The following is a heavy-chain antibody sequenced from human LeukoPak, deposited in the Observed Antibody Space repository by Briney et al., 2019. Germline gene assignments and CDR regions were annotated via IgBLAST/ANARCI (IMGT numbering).Heavy chain of an antibody. J-gene: IGHJ6*02. V-gene: IGHV3-48*02. CDR1: GFTFSSYS. CDR2: ISSSSSTI. CDR3: ARDHFDSSSWYLEDTYYYYYGMDV. Sequence: GGSLRLSCAASGFTFSSYSMNWVRQAPGKGLEWVSYISSSSSTIYYADSVKGRFTISRDNAKNSLYLQMNSLRDEDTAVYYCARDHFDSSSWYLEDTYYYYYGMDVWGQGTTVTVSS. D-gene: IGHD6-13*01.